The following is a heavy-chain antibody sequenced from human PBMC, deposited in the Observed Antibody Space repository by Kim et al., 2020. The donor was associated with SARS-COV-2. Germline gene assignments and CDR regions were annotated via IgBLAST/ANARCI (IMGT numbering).Heavy chain of an antibody. D-gene: IGHD5-12*01. J-gene: IGHJ4*02. CDR1: GGSISSTGYY. CDR3: ARSEERATSRDY. Sequence: SETLSLTCTVSGGSISSTGYYWSWIRQTPGKGLEWIGFLYYTGSTNYNPSLRSRVTISGDTSKNQFSLKLTSVTAADTAVYYCARSEERATSRDYWGQGTLVTVSS. CDR2: LYYTGST. V-gene: IGHV4-61*08.